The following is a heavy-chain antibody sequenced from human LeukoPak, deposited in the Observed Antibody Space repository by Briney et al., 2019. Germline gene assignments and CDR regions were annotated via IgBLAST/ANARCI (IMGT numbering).Heavy chain of an antibody. J-gene: IGHJ4*02. CDR2: ISAYDGNT. D-gene: IGHD3-16*02. Sequence: ASVKVSCKASGYTFTSYGISWVRQAPGQGLEWMGWISAYDGNTKCVQNLQGRVTMTTDTSTSTAHMELRSLRSDDTAVYYCARDRSVWGSYRETSADYWGQGTLVTVSS. CDR3: ARDRSVWGSYRETSADY. CDR1: GYTFTSYG. V-gene: IGHV1-18*01.